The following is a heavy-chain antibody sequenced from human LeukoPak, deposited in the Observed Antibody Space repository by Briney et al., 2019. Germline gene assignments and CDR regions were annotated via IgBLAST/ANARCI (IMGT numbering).Heavy chain of an antibody. CDR1: GFTFNDYA. V-gene: IGHV3-23*01. CDR2: ITGIADKR. Sequence: AGGSLRLSCAASGFTFNDYAMSWVRQAPGKGLEWISAITGIADKRYYADSGKGRFTVSRDNSKNTLYLQLNSLRAEDTAVYYCAKGSTKTGYLDHADWGQGSLVTVSS. J-gene: IGHJ4*02. CDR3: AKGSTKTGYLDHAD. D-gene: IGHD3-9*01.